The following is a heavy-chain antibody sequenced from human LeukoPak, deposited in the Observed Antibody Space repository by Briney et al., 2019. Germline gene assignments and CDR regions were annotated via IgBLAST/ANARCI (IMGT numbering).Heavy chain of an antibody. V-gene: IGHV4-59*01. D-gene: IGHD3-22*01. J-gene: IGHJ4*02. CDR1: GGSISSYY. Sequence: PSETLSLTCTVSGGSISSYYWSWIRQPPGKGLEWIGYIYYSGSTNYNPSLKSRVTISVDTSKNQFSLKLSSVTAADTAVCYCARDSWYYDSSGYYHVDYFDYWGQGTLVTVSS. CDR3: ARDSWYYDSSGYYHVDYFDY. CDR2: IYYSGST.